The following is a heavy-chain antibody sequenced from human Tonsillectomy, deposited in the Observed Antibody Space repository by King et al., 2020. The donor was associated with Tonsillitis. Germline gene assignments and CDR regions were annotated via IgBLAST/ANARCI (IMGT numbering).Heavy chain of an antibody. D-gene: IGHD4-17*01. CDR2: IGSAGDT. J-gene: IGHJ6*02. CDR1: GFTFSDYD. CDR3: AKAGQLEDYGICGGQGFRHYYGMDV. V-gene: IGHV3-13*01. Sequence: QLVQSGGGLVQPGGSLRLSCAASGFTFSDYDMHWVRQVPGKGLEWVSAIGSAGDTYYPGSVKGRFTISRENANNSLYLQMNSLRAGDTAVYYCAKAGQLEDYGICGGQGFRHYYGMDVWGQGTTVAVSS.